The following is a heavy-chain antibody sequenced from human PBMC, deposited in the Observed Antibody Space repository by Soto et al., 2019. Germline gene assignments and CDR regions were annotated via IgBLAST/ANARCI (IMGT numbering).Heavy chain of an antibody. V-gene: IGHV4-34*09. CDR3: ARDPAP. Sequence: PSETLSLTCAVYGGSSSGYYWSWIRQPPGKGLEWIGEINNSGSTNYNPSLKSRVTISVDTSKNQFSLKLTSVTAADTAVYYCARDPAPWGQGTLVTVSS. CDR2: INNSGST. J-gene: IGHJ5*02. CDR1: GGSSSGYY.